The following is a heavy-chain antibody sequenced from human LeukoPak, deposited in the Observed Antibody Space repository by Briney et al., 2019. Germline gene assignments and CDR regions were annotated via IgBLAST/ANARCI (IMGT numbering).Heavy chain of an antibody. CDR3: AKSGYNRFDY. J-gene: IGHJ4*02. V-gene: IGHV3-23*01. Sequence: GGSLRLSCAASGFTFSSYAMSWVRQAPGKGLEWVSNISGSGSGGSTYYADSVKGRFTISRDNSKNTLYLQMNSLRAEDTAVYYCAKSGYNRFDYWGQGTLVSVSS. CDR2: ISGSGSGGST. D-gene: IGHD5-24*01. CDR1: GFTFSSYA.